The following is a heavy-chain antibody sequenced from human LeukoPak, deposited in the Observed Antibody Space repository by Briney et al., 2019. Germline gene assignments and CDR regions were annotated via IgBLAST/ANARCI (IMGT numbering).Heavy chain of an antibody. Sequence: KPSETLSLTCSVSGGSISSYYWSWIRQPPGKGLEWIGYIYYSGSTNYNPSLKSRVTISVDTSKNQFSLKLSSVTAADTAVYYCARPSQSLYGDYPFDYWGQGTLVTVSS. CDR1: GGSISSYY. CDR2: IYYSGST. D-gene: IGHD4-17*01. V-gene: IGHV4-59*08. J-gene: IGHJ4*02. CDR3: ARPSQSLYGDYPFDY.